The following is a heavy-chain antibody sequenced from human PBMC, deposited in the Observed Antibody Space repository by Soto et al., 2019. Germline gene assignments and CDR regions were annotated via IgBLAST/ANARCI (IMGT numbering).Heavy chain of an antibody. CDR3: ARGSGWYFH. J-gene: IGHJ4*02. CDR1: GDSISGSS. V-gene: IGHV4-59*01. CDR2: MYFSGST. Sequence: QVQLQESGPGLVKPSETLSLTCTVSGDSISGSSWSWIRQPPGKGLEWIAYMYFSGSTNYNPSLKGRVTISVDTSKHQFSLKLSSVTAADTAVYYCARGSGWYFHWGQGTLVTVSS. D-gene: IGHD6-19*01.